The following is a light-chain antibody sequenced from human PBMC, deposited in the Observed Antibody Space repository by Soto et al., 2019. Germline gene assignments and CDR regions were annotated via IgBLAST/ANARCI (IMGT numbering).Light chain of an antibody. CDR1: QGISSY. V-gene: IGKV1-9*01. Sequence: DIQLTQSPSFLSASVGDRVTITCRASQGISSYLAWYQQKPGKAPKLLIYAASTLQSGVPSRFSGSRSGTEFTLTISSPQPEDFATYYCQQLNSYPLFGPGTKLDIK. CDR2: AAS. CDR3: QQLNSYPL. J-gene: IGKJ3*01.